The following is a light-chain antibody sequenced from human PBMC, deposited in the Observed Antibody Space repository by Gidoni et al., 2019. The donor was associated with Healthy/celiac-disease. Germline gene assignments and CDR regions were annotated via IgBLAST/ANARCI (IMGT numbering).Light chain of an antibody. CDR3: AAWDDSLNGVV. J-gene: IGLJ2*01. V-gene: IGLV1-44*01. CDR2: SNT. CDR1: SSNIGSNT. Sequence: QSVLTQPPSASGTPGQRVTISCSGSSSNIGSNTVNWYQQLPGTAPKLLIYSNTPRPSGVPDRYSGSKSGTSASLAISGLQYEDEADYYCAAWDDSLNGVVFGGGTKLTVL.